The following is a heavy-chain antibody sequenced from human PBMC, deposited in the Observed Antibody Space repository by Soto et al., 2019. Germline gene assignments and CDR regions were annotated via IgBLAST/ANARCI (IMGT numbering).Heavy chain of an antibody. D-gene: IGHD6-13*01. J-gene: IGHJ6*02. CDR2: IYYSGST. CDR1: GGSISSSSYY. Sequence: QLQLQESGPGLVKPSETLSLTCTVSGGSISSSSYYWGWIRQPPGKGLEWIGSIYYSGSTYYNPSLKSRVTISVDTSKNQSSLKLSSVTAADTAVYYCARSGAKSRYYYYYGMDVWGQGTTVTVSS. CDR3: ARSGAKSRYYYYYGMDV. V-gene: IGHV4-39*01.